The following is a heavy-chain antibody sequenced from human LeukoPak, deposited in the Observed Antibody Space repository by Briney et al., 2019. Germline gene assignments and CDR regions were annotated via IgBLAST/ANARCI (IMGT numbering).Heavy chain of an antibody. CDR2: IYHSGYT. CDR1: GGSISSGGYY. D-gene: IGHD3-10*01. CDR3: ARSSMFRGVTVDY. J-gene: IGHJ4*02. V-gene: IGHV4-30-2*03. Sequence: PSQTLSLTCTVSGGSISSGGYYWSWIRQPPGKALEWIGSIYHSGYTYYNPSLKSRVTISVDTSKNQFSLKLSSVTAADTAVYYCARSSMFRGVTVDYWGQGTLVTVSS.